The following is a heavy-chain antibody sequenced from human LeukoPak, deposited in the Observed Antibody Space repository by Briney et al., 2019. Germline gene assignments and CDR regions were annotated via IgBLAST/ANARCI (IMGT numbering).Heavy chain of an antibody. CDR2: ISGSGSTT. D-gene: IGHD1-26*01. Sequence: PGGSLRLPCAASGFTFSSYVMSWVRQAPGKGLEWVSSISGSGSTTYYADTVKGRFTISRDNSKNTLYLQMNSLRGEDTALYYCAKTRGTYYGSDYWGQGTLVTVSS. CDR1: GFTFSSYV. CDR3: AKTRGTYYGSDY. V-gene: IGHV3-23*01. J-gene: IGHJ4*02.